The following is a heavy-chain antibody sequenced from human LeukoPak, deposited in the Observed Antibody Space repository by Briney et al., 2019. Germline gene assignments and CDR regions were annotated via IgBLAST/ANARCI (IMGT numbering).Heavy chain of an antibody. D-gene: IGHD4-17*01. V-gene: IGHV1-2*02. CDR2: INPNSGGT. CDR1: GYTFTGYY. Sequence: GASVKVSCKASGYTFTGYYMHWVRQAPGQGLEWMGWINPNSGGTKYTQKFQGRVTLTRDTSISTAYMDLSRLRFDDTAAYFCARVGGDSGRRWDPGDYWGQGTLVTVSS. CDR3: ARVGGDSGRRWDPGDY. J-gene: IGHJ4*02.